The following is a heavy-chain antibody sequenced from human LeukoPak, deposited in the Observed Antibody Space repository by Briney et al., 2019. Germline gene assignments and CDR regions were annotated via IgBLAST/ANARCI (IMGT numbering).Heavy chain of an antibody. CDR3: ARDSPSRITFSMDV. CDR2: IIPIFGIA. V-gene: IGHV1-69*13. CDR1: GGTFSTYG. J-gene: IGHJ6*03. Sequence: ASVKVSCKASGGTFSTYGLNWVRQAPGQGLEWMGGIIPIFGIANYAQRFQGRVAITADESTSTVYMELSSLRSEDTAVYYCARDSPSRITFSMDVWGKGTTVTVSS. D-gene: IGHD3-10*01.